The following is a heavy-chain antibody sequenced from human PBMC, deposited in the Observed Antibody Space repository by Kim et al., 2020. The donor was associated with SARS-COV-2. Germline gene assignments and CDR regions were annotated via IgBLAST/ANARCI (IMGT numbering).Heavy chain of an antibody. CDR3: ARDHDPDSSSMDDSFDL. CDR2: TYYRSRWYD. CDR1: GDSVSNTNAA. J-gene: IGHJ3*01. D-gene: IGHD3-3*01. Sequence: SQTLSLTCAISGDSVSNTNAAWNWVRQTPSRGLEWLGRTYYRSRWYDDYAMSVQGRIAITPDTSMNQVSLHLSSVTPEDTAVYYCARDHDPDSSSMDDSFDLWGQGTMVTVSS. V-gene: IGHV6-1*01.